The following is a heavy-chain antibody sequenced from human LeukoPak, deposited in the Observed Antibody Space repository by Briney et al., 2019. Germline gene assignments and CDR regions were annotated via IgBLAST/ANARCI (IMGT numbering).Heavy chain of an antibody. V-gene: IGHV4-59*08. CDR1: GGSISSYY. CDR2: IYYSGST. Sequence: SETLSLTCTVSGGSISSYYWSWIRQPPGKGLEWIGYIYYSGSTNYNPSLKSRVTISVDTSNNQFSLRLSSVTAADTAVYYCARYYSGLDVWGQGTTVTASS. CDR3: ARYYSGLDV. J-gene: IGHJ6*02.